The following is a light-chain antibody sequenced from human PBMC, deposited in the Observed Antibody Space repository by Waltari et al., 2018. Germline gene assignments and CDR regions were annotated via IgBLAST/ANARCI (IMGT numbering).Light chain of an antibody. J-gene: IGKJ4*01. Sequence: DIQMTQSPSSVSASVGDRVTLTCRASQHISSWLAWYQQKPGKAPKYLIYAESSLQSGFPSRFSGRGFGTDFSLTISSLQPEDFATYYCQQADSFPLTFGGGTKVEI. CDR2: AES. CDR1: QHISSW. CDR3: QQADSFPLT. V-gene: IGKV1-12*01.